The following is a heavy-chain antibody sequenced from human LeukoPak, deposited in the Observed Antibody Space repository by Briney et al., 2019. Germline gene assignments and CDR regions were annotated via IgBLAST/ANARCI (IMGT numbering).Heavy chain of an antibody. V-gene: IGHV1-46*01. CDR2: INPSGGST. Sequence: ASVKVSCKASGYTLTNYYMHWVRQAPGQGLEWMGIINPSGGSTIYAQKFQGRLTMTRDTSTSTVYMELSSLRSEDTAVYYCARSVVATTGYYYGMDVWGQGTTVTVSS. CDR1: GYTLTNYY. D-gene: IGHD5-12*01. J-gene: IGHJ6*02. CDR3: ARSVVATTGYYYGMDV.